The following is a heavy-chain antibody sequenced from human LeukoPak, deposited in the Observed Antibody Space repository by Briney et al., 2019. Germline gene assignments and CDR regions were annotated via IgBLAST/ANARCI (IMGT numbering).Heavy chain of an antibody. D-gene: IGHD6-19*01. CDR2: IKQDGSEK. CDR1: GFTFRSYW. V-gene: IGHV3-7*01. J-gene: IGHJ6*02. CDR3: ARDPIAVSGIYYYYPMDV. Sequence: PGGSLRLSCAASGFTFRSYWMSWVRQAPGKGLVWVANIKQDGSEKYYVDSVKGRFTISRDNAKNSLFLQMNSLRAEDTAVYYCARDPIAVSGIYYYYPMDVWGQGTTVTVSS.